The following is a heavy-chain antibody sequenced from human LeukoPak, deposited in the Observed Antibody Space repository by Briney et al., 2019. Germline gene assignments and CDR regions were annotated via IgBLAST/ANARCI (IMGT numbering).Heavy chain of an antibody. CDR2: IYTSGST. D-gene: IGHD5-24*01. V-gene: IGHV4-4*07. CDR3: ATAMATYSGTFDI. Sequence: SETLSLTWTVSGGSISSYYWSWIRQPAGKGLEWIGRIYTSGSTNYNPSLKSRVTISVDKSKTQFSLKLSSVTAADTAMYYCATAMATYSGTFDIWGQGTMVTVSS. CDR1: GGSISSYY. J-gene: IGHJ3*02.